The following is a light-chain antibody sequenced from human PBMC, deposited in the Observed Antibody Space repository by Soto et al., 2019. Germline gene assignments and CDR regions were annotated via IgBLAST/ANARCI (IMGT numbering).Light chain of an antibody. J-gene: IGKJ1*01. CDR3: HQRQSWPRT. CDR1: QGISSY. CDR2: AAS. Sequence: DIQMTQSPSSLSASVGDRVTNTCRASQGISSYLTWYQQKPGKAPKLLIYAASSLQSGVPSRFRGSGSGTDFTLTISDLQPEDFARYYCHQRQSWPRTFGQGAKVDI. V-gene: IGKV1-39*01.